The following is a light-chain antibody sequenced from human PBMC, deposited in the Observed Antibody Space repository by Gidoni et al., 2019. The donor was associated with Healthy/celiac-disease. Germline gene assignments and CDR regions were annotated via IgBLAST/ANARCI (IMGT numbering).Light chain of an antibody. J-gene: IGKJ1*01. CDR1: ETVYSY. CDR2: DAS. Sequence: ELVLTQSPATLSLSPGDRATLSCRASETVYSYLAWYQHKPGQAPRLLIYDASNRATGIPARFSGSGSGTDFTLTISSLEAEDFAVYYCQQRGNWPPAWTFXQXTRVEMK. CDR3: QQRGNWPPAWT. V-gene: IGKV3-11*01.